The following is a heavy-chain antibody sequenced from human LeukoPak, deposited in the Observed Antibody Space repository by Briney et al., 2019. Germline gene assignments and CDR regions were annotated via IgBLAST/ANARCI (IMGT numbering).Heavy chain of an antibody. Sequence: GGSLRLSCAASGFTFSSYAMHWVRQAPGKGLEWVAVISYDGSNKYYADSVKGRFTISRDNSKNTLYLQMNSLRAEDTAVYYCARAHDYGDYTIYYYMDDWGKGTTVSVSS. CDR2: ISYDGSNK. V-gene: IGHV3-30*01. J-gene: IGHJ6*03. CDR3: ARAHDYGDYTIYYYMDD. D-gene: IGHD4-17*01. CDR1: GFTFSSYA.